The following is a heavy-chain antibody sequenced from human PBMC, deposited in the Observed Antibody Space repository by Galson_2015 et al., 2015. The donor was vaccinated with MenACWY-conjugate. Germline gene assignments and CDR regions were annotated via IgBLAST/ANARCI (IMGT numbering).Heavy chain of an antibody. V-gene: IGHV3-23*01. CDR2: ISGSSGTT. CDR1: GFTFSINA. Sequence: SLRLSCAASGFTFSINAMSWVRQAPGKGLEWVSGISGSSGTTYYADSVKGRFTISRHNSKNTLYLQMNSLRAEDTAVYYCARVLAYCGGDCPPGYWGQGTLVTVSS. D-gene: IGHD2-21*02. J-gene: IGHJ4*02. CDR3: ARVLAYCGGDCPPGY.